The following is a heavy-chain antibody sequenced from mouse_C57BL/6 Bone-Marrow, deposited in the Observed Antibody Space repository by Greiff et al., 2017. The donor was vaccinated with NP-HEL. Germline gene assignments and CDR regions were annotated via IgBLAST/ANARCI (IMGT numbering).Heavy chain of an antibody. J-gene: IGHJ1*03. V-gene: IGHV3-5*01. Sequence: EVQLQESGPGLVKPSQTVFLTCTVTGISITTGNYRWSWIRQFPGNKLEWIGYIYYSGTITYNPSLPSRTTTTRDTPKNQFFLEMNSLTAEDTATYYCARDIGSSYWYFDVWGTGTTLTVSS. D-gene: IGHD1-1*01. CDR1: GISITTGNYR. CDR3: ARDIGSSYWYFDV. CDR2: IYYSGTI.